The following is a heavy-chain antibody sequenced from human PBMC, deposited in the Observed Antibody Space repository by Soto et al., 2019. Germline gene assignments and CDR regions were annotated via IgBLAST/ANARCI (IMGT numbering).Heavy chain of an antibody. J-gene: IGHJ4*02. CDR2: IYYSGST. CDR1: GGSLSPFY. D-gene: IGHD6-19*01. CDR3: ARGVKESGYSSGWYEVYFDS. V-gene: IGHV4-59*01. Sequence: SETLSLTCTVSGGSLSPFYWSWIRQPPGKGLEWIGYIYYSGSTNYNSSLKSRLTTTVDMSKSQVSLRLSSVTAADTAVYYCARGVKESGYSSGWYEVYFDSWGQGTLVTVSS.